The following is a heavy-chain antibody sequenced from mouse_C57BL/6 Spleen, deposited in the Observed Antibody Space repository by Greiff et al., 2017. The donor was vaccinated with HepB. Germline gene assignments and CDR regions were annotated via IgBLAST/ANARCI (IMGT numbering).Heavy chain of an antibody. V-gene: IGHV1-80*01. CDR2: IYPGDGDT. CDR1: GYAFSSYW. CDR3: ARGATVVATPFAY. Sequence: VQLQQSGAELVKPGASVKISCKASGYAFSSYWMNWVKQRPGKGLERIGQIYPGDGDTNYNGKFKGKATLTADKSSSTAYMQLSSLTSEDSAVYFCARGATVVATPFAYWGQGTLVTVSA. D-gene: IGHD1-1*01. J-gene: IGHJ3*01.